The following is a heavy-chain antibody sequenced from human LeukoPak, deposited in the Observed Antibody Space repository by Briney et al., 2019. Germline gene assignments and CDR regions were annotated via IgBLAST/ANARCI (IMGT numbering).Heavy chain of an antibody. J-gene: IGHJ6*03. CDR2: IYHSGST. CDR1: GGSISSSNW. Sequence: SGTLSLTCAVSGGSISSSNWWSWVRQPPGKGLEWIGEIYHSGSTNYNPSLKSRVTISVDKSKNQFSLKLSSVTAADTAVYYCARAAMVRGVIPDYYYYMDVWGKGTTVTVSS. D-gene: IGHD3-10*01. V-gene: IGHV4-4*02. CDR3: ARAAMVRGVIPDYYYYMDV.